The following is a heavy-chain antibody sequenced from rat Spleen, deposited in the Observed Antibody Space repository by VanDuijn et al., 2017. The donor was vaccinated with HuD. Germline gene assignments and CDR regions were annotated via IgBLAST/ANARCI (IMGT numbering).Heavy chain of an antibody. D-gene: IGHD1-5*01. CDR3: SWERYNLVDY. Sequence: EVQLVESGGGQVQPGRSLKLSCAASGFTFSKYGMAWVRQTPTKGLEWVASISTGGGNTYYRDSVKGRFTISRDNAKSTLYLQMNSLRSEDTATYYCSWERYNLVDYWGQGVMVTVSS. CDR1: GFTFSKYG. CDR2: ISTGGGNT. J-gene: IGHJ2*01. V-gene: IGHV5S13*01.